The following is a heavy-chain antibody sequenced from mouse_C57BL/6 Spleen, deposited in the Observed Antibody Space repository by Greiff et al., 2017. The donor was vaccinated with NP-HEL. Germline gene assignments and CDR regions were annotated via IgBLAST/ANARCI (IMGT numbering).Heavy chain of an antibody. CDR3: ARTQTGYYFDY. CDR2: ISSGSSTI. D-gene: IGHD4-1*01. Sequence: EVKLMESGGGLVKPGGSLKLSCAASGFTFSDYGMHWVRQAPEKGLEWVAYISSGSSTIYYADTVKGRFTISRDNAKNTLFLQMTSLRSEDTAMYYCARTQTGYYFDYWGQGTTLTVSS. CDR1: GFTFSDYG. J-gene: IGHJ2*01. V-gene: IGHV5-17*01.